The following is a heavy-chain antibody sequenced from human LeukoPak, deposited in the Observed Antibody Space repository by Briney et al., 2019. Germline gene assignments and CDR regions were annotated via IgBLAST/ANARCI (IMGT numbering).Heavy chain of an antibody. Sequence: GGSLRLSCAASGFTFSSYWMHWVRQAPGKGLVRVSRINSDGSSTSYADSVKGRFTISRDNAKNTLYLQMNGLRAEDTAVYYCARAGSSSWYRSPWGGDYGMDVWGQGTTVTVSS. CDR3: ARAGSSSWYRSPWGGDYGMDV. D-gene: IGHD6-13*01. V-gene: IGHV3-74*01. CDR1: GFTFSSYW. CDR2: INSDGSST. J-gene: IGHJ6*02.